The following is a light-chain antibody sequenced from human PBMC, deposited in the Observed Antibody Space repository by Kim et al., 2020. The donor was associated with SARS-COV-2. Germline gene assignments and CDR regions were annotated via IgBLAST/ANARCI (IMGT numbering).Light chain of an antibody. CDR2: RNN. V-gene: IGLV1-47*01. Sequence: GQSITISYSGSSSNIGSNYVYWYQQLPGPAPNLLIYRNNQRPSGVPDRFSGSKSGTSASLAISGLQSEDEADYYCAAWDDSLSGLVFGGGTKLTVL. CDR3: AAWDDSLSGLV. J-gene: IGLJ2*01. CDR1: SSNIGSNY.